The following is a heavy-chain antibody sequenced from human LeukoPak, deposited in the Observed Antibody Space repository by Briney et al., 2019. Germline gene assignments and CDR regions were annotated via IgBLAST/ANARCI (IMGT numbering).Heavy chain of an antibody. CDR1: GYTFSNYG. D-gene: IGHD3-22*01. CDR3: ARTYYYDSSGYYPNFDY. J-gene: IGHJ4*02. CDR2: INPNSGGT. V-gene: IGHV1-2*02. Sequence: GASVKVSFKASGYTFSNYGISWVRQAPGQGLEWMGWINPNSGGTNYAQKFQGRVTMTRDTSISTAYMELSRLRSDDTAVYYCARTYYYDSSGYYPNFDYWGQGTLVTVSS.